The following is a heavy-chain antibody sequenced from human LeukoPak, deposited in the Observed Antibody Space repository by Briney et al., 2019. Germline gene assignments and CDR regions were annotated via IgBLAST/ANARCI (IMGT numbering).Heavy chain of an antibody. CDR2: IRYDGSNK. V-gene: IGHV3-30*02. CDR1: GFTFSSYN. D-gene: IGHD5-12*01. CDR3: AKVMVATITGIDY. Sequence: GGSLRLSCAASGFTFSSYNMNWVRQAPGKGLEWVAFIRYDGSNKYYADSVKGRFTISRDNSKNTLYLQMNSLRAEDTAVYYCAKVMVATITGIDYWGQGTLVTVSS. J-gene: IGHJ4*02.